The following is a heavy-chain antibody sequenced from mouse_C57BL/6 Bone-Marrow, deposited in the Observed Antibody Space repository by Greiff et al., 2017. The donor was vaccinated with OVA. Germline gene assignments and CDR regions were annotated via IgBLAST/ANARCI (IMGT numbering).Heavy chain of an antibody. V-gene: IGHV1-50*01. Sequence: VQLQQSGAELVKPGASVKLSCKASGYTFTSYWMQWVKQRPGQGLEWIGEIDPSDSYTNYNQKFKGKATLTVDTSSSTAYMQLSSLTSEDSAVYYCARDYALSMDYWGQVTSVTVSS. J-gene: IGHJ4*01. CDR2: IDPSDSYT. CDR3: ARDYALSMDY. CDR1: GYTFTSYW. D-gene: IGHD1-1*01.